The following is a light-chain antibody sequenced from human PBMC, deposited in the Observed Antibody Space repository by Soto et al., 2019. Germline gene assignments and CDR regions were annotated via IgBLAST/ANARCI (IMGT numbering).Light chain of an antibody. CDR2: GAY. J-gene: IGKJ1*01. CDR3: QQYNTWLWT. Sequence: EVVMTQSPATLSVSPGERVTLSCRSSQSINAHLAWYQQKPGQAPRLRIHGAYTRAIGIPARFSGSGFGTEYFLTINCLQSEDFAVYDCQQYNTWLWTFGQGNKVEIQ. V-gene: IGKV3-15*01. CDR1: QSINAH.